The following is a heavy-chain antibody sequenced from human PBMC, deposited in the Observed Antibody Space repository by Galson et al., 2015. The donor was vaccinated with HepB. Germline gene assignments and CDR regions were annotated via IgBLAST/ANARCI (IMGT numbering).Heavy chain of an antibody. D-gene: IGHD2-15*01. J-gene: IGHJ5*02. CDR2: IWYDGSNK. V-gene: IGHV3-33*01. Sequence: SLRLSCAASGFTFSSYGMHWVRQAPGKGLEWVAVIWYDGSNKYYADSVKGRFTISRDNSKNTLYLQMNSLRAEDTAVYYCARDRGVVVAANCVLDPWGQGTLVTVSS. CDR3: ARDRGVVVAANCVLDP. CDR1: GFTFSSYG.